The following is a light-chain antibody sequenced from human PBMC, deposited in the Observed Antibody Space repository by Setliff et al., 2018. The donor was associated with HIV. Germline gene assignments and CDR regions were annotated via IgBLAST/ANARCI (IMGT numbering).Light chain of an antibody. V-gene: IGLV2-8*01. J-gene: IGLJ1*01. CDR3: SSYAGSNNYV. CDR2: EVN. CDR1: SSDVGGYNY. Sequence: QSVLAQPPSASGSPGQSVTISCTGTSSDVGGYNYVSWYQLHPGRPPKLLIYEVNQRPSGVPDRFSGSKSGNTASLTVSGLQAEDEADYYCSSYAGSNNYVVGTGTKV.